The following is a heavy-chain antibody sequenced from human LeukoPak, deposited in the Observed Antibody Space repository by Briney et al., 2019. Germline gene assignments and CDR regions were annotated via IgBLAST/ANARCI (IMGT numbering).Heavy chain of an antibody. CDR3: AKDQQVLRYFDWSMGDYFDY. V-gene: IGHV3-23*01. J-gene: IGHJ4*02. D-gene: IGHD3-9*01. Sequence: GGSLRLSCAASGFTFSSYAMSWVRQAPGKGLEWVSAISGSGGSTYYADSVKGRFAISRDNSKNTLYLQMNSLRAEDTAVYYCAKDQQVLRYFDWSMGDYFDYWGQGTLVTVSS. CDR2: ISGSGGST. CDR1: GFTFSSYA.